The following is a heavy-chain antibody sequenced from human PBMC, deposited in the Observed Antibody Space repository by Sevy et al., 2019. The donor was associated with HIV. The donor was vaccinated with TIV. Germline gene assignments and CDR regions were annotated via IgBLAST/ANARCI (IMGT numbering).Heavy chain of an antibody. D-gene: IGHD2-21*01. J-gene: IGHJ4*02. V-gene: IGHV3-30*02. CDR3: VKEGGGEGGDH. CDR1: GFSYSSYG. Sequence: GGSLRLSCAASGFSYSSYGMHWVRQAPGKGLEGVAYIQYDGSNKDYADSVKGRFTISRDNSKNTLDRQMNSLRVEDTAVYYCVKEGGGEGGDHWGQGTLVTVSS. CDR2: IQYDGSNK.